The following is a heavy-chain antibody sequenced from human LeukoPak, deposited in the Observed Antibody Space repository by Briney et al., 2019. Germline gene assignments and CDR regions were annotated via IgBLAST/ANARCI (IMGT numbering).Heavy chain of an antibody. CDR1: GGPFSGYY. Sequence: PSETLSPTCAVYGGPFSGYYWSWIRQPPGKGLEWIGEINHSGSTNYNPSLKSRVTISVDTSKNQFSLKLSSVTAADTAVYYCARVSTVNLDWGAFDIWGQGTMVTVSS. CDR3: ARVSTVNLDWGAFDI. V-gene: IGHV4-34*01. J-gene: IGHJ3*02. CDR2: INHSGST. D-gene: IGHD4-11*01.